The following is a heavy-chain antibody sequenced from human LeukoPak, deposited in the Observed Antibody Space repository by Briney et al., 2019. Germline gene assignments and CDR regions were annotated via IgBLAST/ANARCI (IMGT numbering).Heavy chain of an antibody. CDR3: AKDQLAAVVVVRAAMLSY. J-gene: IGHJ4*02. V-gene: IGHV3-23*01. CDR1: GFTFSSYA. Sequence: GGSLRLSCAASGFTFSSYAMSWVRQAPGKGLEWVSAISGSGGSTYYADSVKGRFTISRDNSKNTLYLQMNSLRAEDTAVYYCAKDQLAAVVVVRAAMLSYWGQGTLVTVSS. D-gene: IGHD2-2*01. CDR2: ISGSGGST.